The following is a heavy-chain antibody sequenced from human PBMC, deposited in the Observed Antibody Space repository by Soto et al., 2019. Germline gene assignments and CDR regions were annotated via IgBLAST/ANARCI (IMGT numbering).Heavy chain of an antibody. CDR3: TRYTYTSRYYYYGMHV. CDR1: VFTFGDYA. J-gene: IGHJ6*01. V-gene: IGHV3-49*03. D-gene: IGHD2-2*01. CDR2: IRSKAYGETT. Sequence: SVRLSCTCSVFTFGDYAMSCSRHAPGKWLEWVGVIRSKAYGETTDYAASVKGRFTILRDDSKSIAYLQMNSLQSEDTGVYYCTRYTYTSRYYYYGMHVWGHGTTVTVS.